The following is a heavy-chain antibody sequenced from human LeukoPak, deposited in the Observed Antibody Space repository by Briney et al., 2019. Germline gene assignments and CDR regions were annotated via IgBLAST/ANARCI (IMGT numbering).Heavy chain of an antibody. CDR3: ARIPAGGSFGWFDY. J-gene: IGHJ4*02. D-gene: IGHD5-18*01. Sequence: SQTLSLTCTVSGGSINSGNFFWTWIRQHPGEGLEWIGYIHYSGRTTYNPSLKSRVAISVDTSKNQFSLNLSSVTAADTAVYFCARIPAGGSFGWFDYWGPGTLVTVSS. V-gene: IGHV4-31*03. CDR1: GGSINSGNFF. CDR2: IHYSGRT.